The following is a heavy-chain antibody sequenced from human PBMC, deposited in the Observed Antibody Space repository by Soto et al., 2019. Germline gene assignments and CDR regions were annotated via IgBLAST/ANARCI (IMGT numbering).Heavy chain of an antibody. D-gene: IGHD3-10*01. CDR2: ISAHNGNT. CDR1: GYGFTTYG. J-gene: IGHJ4*02. Sequence: QVHLVQSGAEVKKPGASVKVSCKGSGYGFTTYGITWLRQTPGQGLEWMAWISAHNGNTNYAQKLQGRVTVTRDTSKSTAYMELRSLRSDDTAVYYCARARYGDYWGQGALVSVSS. V-gene: IGHV1-18*01. CDR3: ARARYGDY.